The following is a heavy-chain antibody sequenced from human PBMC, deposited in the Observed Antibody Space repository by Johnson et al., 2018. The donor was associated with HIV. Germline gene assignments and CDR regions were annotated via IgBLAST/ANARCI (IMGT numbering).Heavy chain of an antibody. J-gene: IGHJ3*02. CDR3: ARVRGKIPRGAFDI. CDR2: IKQDGSEK. V-gene: IGHV3-7*03. Sequence: VQLVESGGGLVQPGGSLRLSCAASGFTFSSYAMSWVRQAPGKGLAWVANIKQDGSEKYYVDSVTGRSTITRDNAKNSLYLQMNSLRAEDTAVYYCARVRGKIPRGAFDIWGQGTMVTVSS. CDR1: GFTFSSYA. D-gene: IGHD3-10*01.